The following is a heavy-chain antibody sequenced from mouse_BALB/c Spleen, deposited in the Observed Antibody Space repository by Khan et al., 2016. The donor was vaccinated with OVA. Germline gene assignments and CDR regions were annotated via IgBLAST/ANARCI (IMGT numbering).Heavy chain of an antibody. V-gene: IGHV1-5*01. CDR1: GYSFITYW. Sequence: VRLQQSGTVLARPGASVKMSCKASGYSFITYWMHWVKQRPGQGLEWIGAIYLGNSDTSYNQKFKGKAKMTAVTSASTAYMELSSLTNEDSAVYYCTSWVRGFDYWGQGTTLTVSS. CDR2: IYLGNSDT. D-gene: IGHD4-1*01. CDR3: TSWVRGFDY. J-gene: IGHJ2*01.